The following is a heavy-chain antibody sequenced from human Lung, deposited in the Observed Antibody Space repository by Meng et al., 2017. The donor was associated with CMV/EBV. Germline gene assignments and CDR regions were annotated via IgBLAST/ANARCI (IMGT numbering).Heavy chain of an antibody. J-gene: IGHJ4*02. V-gene: IGHV1-2*02. CDR2: INPNSGGT. CDR1: GYTFTGYY. Sequence: ASXXVSCKASGYTFTGYYMHWVRQAPGQGLEWMGWINPNSGGTNYAQKFQGRVTMTRDTSISTAYMELSRLRSDDTAVYYCARDGGGLYYFGYLGQGTLVTVSS. D-gene: IGHD2-15*01. CDR3: ARDGGGLYYFGY.